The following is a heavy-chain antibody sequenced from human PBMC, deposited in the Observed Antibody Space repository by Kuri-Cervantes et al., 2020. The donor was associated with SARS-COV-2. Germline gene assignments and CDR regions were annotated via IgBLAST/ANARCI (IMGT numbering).Heavy chain of an antibody. J-gene: IGHJ6*02. CDR3: ARGTSGRDDFWSGYYVGYYYYYGMDV. CDR1: GGSISSSSYY. Sequence: GSLRLSCTVSGGSISSSSYYWGWIRQPPGKGLEWIGSIYYSGSTYYNPSLKSRVTISVDTSKNQFSLKLSSVTAADTAVYYCARGTSGRDDFWSGYYVGYYYYYGMDVWGQGTTVTVSS. CDR2: IYYSGST. D-gene: IGHD3-3*01. V-gene: IGHV4-39*07.